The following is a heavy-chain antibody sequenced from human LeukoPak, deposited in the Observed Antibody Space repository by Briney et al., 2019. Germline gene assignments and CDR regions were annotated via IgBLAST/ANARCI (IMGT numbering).Heavy chain of an antibody. CDR3: ARVGEGNFDY. J-gene: IGHJ4*02. Sequence: SETLSLTCAVYGGSFSGYYWSWIRQPPGKGLEWIGEINHSGSTNYNPSLKSRVTISVDTSTNQFSLKLTSVTAADTAVYYCARVGEGNFDYWGQGTLVTVSS. V-gene: IGHV4-34*01. CDR1: GGSFSGYY. D-gene: IGHD3-10*01. CDR2: INHSGST.